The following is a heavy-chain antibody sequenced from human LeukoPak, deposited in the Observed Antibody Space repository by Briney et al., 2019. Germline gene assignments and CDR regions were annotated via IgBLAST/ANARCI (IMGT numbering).Heavy chain of an antibody. V-gene: IGHV1-18*01. Sequence: SVKVSCKASGYTFTSYGISWVRQAPGQGLEWMGWISAYNGRTYYAQNLQGRVTMTTDTATSTAYMELRSLRSDDTAVYYCARTPHTDHGDYASTDYWGQGTLVTVSS. CDR3: ARTPHTDHGDYASTDY. CDR1: GYTFTSYG. CDR2: ISAYNGRT. J-gene: IGHJ4*02. D-gene: IGHD4-17*01.